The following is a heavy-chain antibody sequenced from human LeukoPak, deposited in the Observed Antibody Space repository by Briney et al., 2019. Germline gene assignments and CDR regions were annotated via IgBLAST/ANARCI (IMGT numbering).Heavy chain of an antibody. D-gene: IGHD5-18*01. CDR2: IYYSGSA. CDR1: GGSISSYY. J-gene: IGHJ4*02. V-gene: IGHV4-59*08. CDR3: ARHKYTAMVYAY. Sequence: SETLSLTCTVSGGSISSYYWSWIRQPPGKGLEWIGYIYYSGSAKYNPSLKSRVTISLDTSKNQFSLKLTSVTAADTAVYYCARHKYTAMVYAYWGQGTLVTVSS.